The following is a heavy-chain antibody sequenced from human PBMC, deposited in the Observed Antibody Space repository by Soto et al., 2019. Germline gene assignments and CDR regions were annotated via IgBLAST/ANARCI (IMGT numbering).Heavy chain of an antibody. CDR1: GFTFNHYA. CDR2: VSGRGGSK. Sequence: VQLLESGGGLVQPGGSLRLACTASGFTFNHYAMTWVRQAPGRGLEWVASVSGRGGSKKYADSVKGRFIISRDNSNSTVSLQMGSLGREDTAVYYCAKDSTVTTSLYFYYYGFDVWGQGTTVTVSS. CDR3: AKDSTVTTSLYFYYYGFDV. J-gene: IGHJ6*01. V-gene: IGHV3-23*01. D-gene: IGHD4-17*01.